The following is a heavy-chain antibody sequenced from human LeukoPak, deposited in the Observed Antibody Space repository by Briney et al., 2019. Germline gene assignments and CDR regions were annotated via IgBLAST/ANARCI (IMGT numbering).Heavy chain of an antibody. CDR1: GFTFSSYA. V-gene: IGHV3-30*04. D-gene: IGHD2-8*02. CDR2: ISYDGSNK. CDR3: AKDRQPYCTGDACYSGFDY. J-gene: IGHJ4*02. Sequence: TGGSLSLSCAASGFTFSSYAMHWVRQAPGKGLEWVAVISYDGSNKYYADSGKGRFTISRDNAKNSLYLQMSSLRPEDTAVYYCAKDRQPYCTGDACYSGFDYWGQGTLVTVSS.